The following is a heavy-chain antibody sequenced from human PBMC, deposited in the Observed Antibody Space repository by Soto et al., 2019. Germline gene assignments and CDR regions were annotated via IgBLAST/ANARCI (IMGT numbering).Heavy chain of an antibody. D-gene: IGHD2-2*01. CDR3: AKVSGDQLLSTFDY. J-gene: IGHJ4*02. Sequence: GGSLRLSCAGSGFTFSRYVMSWVRQAPGKGLEWVSAISGSGGSTYFADSVKGRFTISRDNSKNTLYLQMNRLRAEDTAVYYCAKVSGDQLLSTFDYWGQGTLVTVSS. V-gene: IGHV3-23*01. CDR2: ISGSGGST. CDR1: GFTFSRYV.